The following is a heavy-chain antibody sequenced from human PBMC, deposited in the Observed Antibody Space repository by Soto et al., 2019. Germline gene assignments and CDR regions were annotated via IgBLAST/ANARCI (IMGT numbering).Heavy chain of an antibody. CDR1: GGSISSGGYY. J-gene: IGHJ4*02. CDR3: ARGDGYNSIDY. Sequence: LCGGSISSGGYYWSWIRQHPGKGLEWIGYIYYSGSTYYNPSLKSRVTISVDTSKNQFSLKLSSVTAADTAVYYCARGDGYNSIDYWGQGTLVTVSS. CDR2: IYYSGST. D-gene: IGHD1-1*01. V-gene: IGHV4-31*02.